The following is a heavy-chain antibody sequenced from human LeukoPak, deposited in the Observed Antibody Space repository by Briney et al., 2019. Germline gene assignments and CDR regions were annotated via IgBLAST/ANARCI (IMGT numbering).Heavy chain of an antibody. CDR2: VDHTGST. Sequence: SETLSLTCTVSDDSITMYYWTWIRQPPGKGLEWIGYVDHTGSTKFNPSLNGRVSISRDTSNNFFSLRLRSVTAADTAVYFCARVTASLYYYYYMDVWGKGTTVTISS. V-gene: IGHV4-59*01. CDR3: ARVTASLYYYYYMDV. D-gene: IGHD2-21*02. CDR1: DDSITMYY. J-gene: IGHJ6*03.